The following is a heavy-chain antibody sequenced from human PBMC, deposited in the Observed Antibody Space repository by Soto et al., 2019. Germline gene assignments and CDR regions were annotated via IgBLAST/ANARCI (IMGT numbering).Heavy chain of an antibody. D-gene: IGHD3-10*01. CDR2: ISYDGSNK. J-gene: IGHJ6*02. Sequence: GGSLRLACAASGFTFSTYGMHWGRQAPGKWLAWVAVISYDGSNKYYADSVKGRFTIYRDNSMNTLYLKMNSLRAEDTAVYYCAKDRHALWFGELSGGMDVWGQGTTVTVSS. V-gene: IGHV3-30*18. CDR3: AKDRHALWFGELSGGMDV. CDR1: GFTFSTYG.